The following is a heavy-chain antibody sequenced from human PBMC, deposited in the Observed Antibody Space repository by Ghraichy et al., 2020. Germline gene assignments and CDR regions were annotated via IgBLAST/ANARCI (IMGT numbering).Heavy chain of an antibody. V-gene: IGHV4-59*12. CDR3: ARGLNHDYVRAFDI. J-gene: IGHJ3*02. Sequence: SETLSLTCTVSGGSISSYYWSWIRQPPGKGLEWIGYIYYSGSTNYNPSLKSRVTISVDTSKNQFSLKLSSVTAADTAVYYCARGLNHDYVRAFDIGGQRTMVTASS. CDR2: IYYSGST. D-gene: IGHD4-17*01. CDR1: GGSISSYY.